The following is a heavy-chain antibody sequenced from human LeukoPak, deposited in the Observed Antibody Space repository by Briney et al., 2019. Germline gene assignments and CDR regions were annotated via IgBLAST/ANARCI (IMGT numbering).Heavy chain of an antibody. Sequence: ASVKVSCKASGGTFSSYAISWVRQAPGQGLEWMGGIIPIFGTANYAQKFQGRVTITADESTSTAYMELSSLRSEDTAVYYCAREEYDYDSSGYYYGYWGQGTLVTVSS. D-gene: IGHD3-22*01. CDR3: AREEYDYDSSGYYYGY. J-gene: IGHJ4*02. CDR2: IIPIFGTA. V-gene: IGHV1-69*13. CDR1: GGTFSSYA.